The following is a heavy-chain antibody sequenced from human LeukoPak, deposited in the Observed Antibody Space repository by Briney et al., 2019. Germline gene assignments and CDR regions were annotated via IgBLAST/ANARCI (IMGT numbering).Heavy chain of an antibody. CDR1: GYTFTGYY. Sequence: ASVKVSCKASGYTFTGYYMHWVRQAPGQGLEWMGRVNPNNGVPNYAQKFQGRVTMTRDTAISTFYMELSSLRSDDTAVYFCAREVGYSSSYYGRFDPWGQGTRVIVSS. D-gene: IGHD2-2*01. CDR2: VNPNNGVP. CDR3: AREVGYSSSYYGRFDP. J-gene: IGHJ5*02. V-gene: IGHV1-2*06.